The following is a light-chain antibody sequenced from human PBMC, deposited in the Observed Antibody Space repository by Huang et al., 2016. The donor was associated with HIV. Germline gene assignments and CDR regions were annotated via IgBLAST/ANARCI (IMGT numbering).Light chain of an antibody. V-gene: IGKV1-33*01. CDR1: QDISNY. CDR3: QQYDSLPVT. CDR2: DAS. J-gene: IGKJ5*01. Sequence: DIQMTQSPSSLSASVGDRVTITCQASQDISNYLSWYQQRPGKAPKLLIYDASKLETGVPSRLSASGSGTDFNFTINGLQPEDIATYYCQQYDSLPVTFGQGTRLEIK.